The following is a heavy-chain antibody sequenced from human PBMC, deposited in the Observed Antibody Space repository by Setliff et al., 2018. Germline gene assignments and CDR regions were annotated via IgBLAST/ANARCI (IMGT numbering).Heavy chain of an antibody. D-gene: IGHD3-16*01. CDR1: GYSFTNHY. Sequence: SVKVSCKASGYSFTNHYIHWVRQAPGQGLEWMGRINPSSGGISYAQKLQGRVIMTEDTSTNTAYMELSSLRSEDTAVYYCTRSRGPRVVLAADFDFWGQGTLVTVSS. J-gene: IGHJ4*02. V-gene: IGHV1-46*04. CDR3: TRSRGPRVVLAADFDF. CDR2: INPSSGGI.